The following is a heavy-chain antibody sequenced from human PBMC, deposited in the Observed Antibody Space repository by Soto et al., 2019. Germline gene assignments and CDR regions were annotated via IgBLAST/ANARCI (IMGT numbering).Heavy chain of an antibody. J-gene: IGHJ5*02. Sequence: QLQLQESGPGLVKPSETLSLACTVSGGSISSSSYYWGWIRQPPGKGLEWIGSIYYSGSTYYNPSLKSRVTISVDTSKNQFSLKLSSVTAADTAVYYCARRYYDIWSGYLGNWFDPWGQGTLVTVSS. CDR2: IYYSGST. CDR3: ARRYYDIWSGYLGNWFDP. CDR1: GGSISSSSYY. D-gene: IGHD3-3*01. V-gene: IGHV4-39*01.